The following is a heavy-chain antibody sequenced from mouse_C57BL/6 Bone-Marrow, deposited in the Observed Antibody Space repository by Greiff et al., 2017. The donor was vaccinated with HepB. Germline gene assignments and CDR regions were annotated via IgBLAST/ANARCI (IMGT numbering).Heavy chain of an antibody. CDR3: ARSPYYGSSYDAMDY. V-gene: IGHV7-3*01. Sequence: EVQGVESGGGLVQPGGSLSLSCAASGFTFTDYYMSWVRQPPGKALEWLGFIRNKANGYTTEYSASVKGRFTISRDNSQSILYLQMNALRAEDSATYYCARSPYYGSSYDAMDYWGQGTSVTVSS. CDR1: GFTFTDYY. J-gene: IGHJ4*01. CDR2: IRNKANGYTT. D-gene: IGHD1-1*01.